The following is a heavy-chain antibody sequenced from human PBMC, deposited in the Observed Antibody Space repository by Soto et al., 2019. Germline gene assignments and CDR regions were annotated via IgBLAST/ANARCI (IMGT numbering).Heavy chain of an antibody. V-gene: IGHV5-51*01. Sequence: GESLKISCKGSGYSFTSYWIGWVRQMPGKGLEWMGIIYPGDSDTRYSPSFQGQVTIPADKSISTAYLQGSSLKASDTAMYYCARHSGQWLVKYYFDYWGQGTLVTVSS. CDR2: IYPGDSDT. CDR3: ARHSGQWLVKYYFDY. J-gene: IGHJ4*02. D-gene: IGHD6-19*01. CDR1: GYSFTSYW.